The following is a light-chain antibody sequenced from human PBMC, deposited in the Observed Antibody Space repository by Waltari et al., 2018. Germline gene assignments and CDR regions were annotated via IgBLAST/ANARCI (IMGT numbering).Light chain of an antibody. Sequence: EVVLTKSPATLSMSPGARATIYCRASKSVSVNLAWYQQRPGQSPSLLIYSASTTATGIPARFIGSGSGTEFTLTIISLESEDFAVYYCQQSHNWPPLTFGGGTKVEIK. J-gene: IGKJ4*01. CDR3: QQSHNWPPLT. CDR2: SAS. CDR1: KSVSVN. V-gene: IGKV3-15*01.